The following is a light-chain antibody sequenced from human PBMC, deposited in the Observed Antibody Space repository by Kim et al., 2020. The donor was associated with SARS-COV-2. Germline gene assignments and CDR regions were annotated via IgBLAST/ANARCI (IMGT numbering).Light chain of an antibody. CDR1: QSLLYSSNNKNY. J-gene: IGKJ5*01. V-gene: IGKV4-1*01. CDR2: WAS. CDR3: QQYYSTPIT. Sequence: DIVVTQSPDSLVVSPGERATINCKSSQSLLYSSNNKNYLAWYQQKPGQPPNLLIYWASTRESGVPDRFSGSGSGTEFTLTIDSLQAEDVAVYYCQQYYSTPITFGQGTRLEIK.